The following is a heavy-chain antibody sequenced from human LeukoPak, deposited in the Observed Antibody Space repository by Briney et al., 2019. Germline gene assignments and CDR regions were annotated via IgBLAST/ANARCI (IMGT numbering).Heavy chain of an antibody. CDR1: GFTFSNYW. Sequence: GGSLRLSCAASGFTFSNYWMNWARQAPGKGLEWVASINHNGNVNYYVDSVKGRFTITRDNAKNSLYLQMSNLRAEDTAVYFCARGGGLDVWGQGATVTVSS. CDR3: ARGGGLDV. D-gene: IGHD3-16*01. CDR2: INHNGNVN. J-gene: IGHJ6*02. V-gene: IGHV3-7*03.